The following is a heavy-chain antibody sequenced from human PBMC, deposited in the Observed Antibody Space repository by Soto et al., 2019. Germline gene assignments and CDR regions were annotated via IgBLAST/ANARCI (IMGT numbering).Heavy chain of an antibody. CDR2: INDSGST. J-gene: IGHJ3*02. V-gene: IGHV4-34*01. D-gene: IGHD3-10*01. CDR3: VRAGFYGPYDAFDI. CDR1: GGSLSGYY. Sequence: QVQLQQWGAGLLKPSETLSLTCAVYGGSLSGYYWSWIRQPPGKGLEWIGEINDSGSTNYNPSLTSGVTISVDTSKNQLSLKLSSVTAADTAVNYCVRAGFYGPYDAFDIWGQGTMVTVSS.